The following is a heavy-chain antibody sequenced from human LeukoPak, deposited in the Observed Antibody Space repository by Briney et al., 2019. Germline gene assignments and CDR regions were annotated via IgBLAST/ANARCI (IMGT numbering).Heavy chain of an antibody. Sequence: SGPTLVKPTQTLTLTCTFSGFSLTTSGVGVAWIRQPLGKALEWLALIYSNNDKRYCPSLRSRLTIAKDTSKNQVVLTMTNMDPVDTATYYCAHQFDYSGSDCWGQGTLVTVSS. CDR3: AHQFDYSGSDC. J-gene: IGHJ4*02. CDR1: GFSLTTSGVG. V-gene: IGHV2-5*01. D-gene: IGHD4-23*01. CDR2: IYSNNDK.